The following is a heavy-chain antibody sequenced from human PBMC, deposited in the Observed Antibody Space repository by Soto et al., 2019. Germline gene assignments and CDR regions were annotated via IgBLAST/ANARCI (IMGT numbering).Heavy chain of an antibody. CDR3: ARHAFAVAGTGYFDY. Sequence: QVQLQESGPGLVKPSETLSLTCTVSGSSISSYYWSWIRQPPGKGLEWIGYLSYSGITNYNPSLHSLVSKSVHTSKIQFPLKLSSVTAADTAVYYCARHAFAVAGTGYFDYWGQGTLVTVSA. D-gene: IGHD6-19*01. J-gene: IGHJ4*02. CDR1: GSSISSYY. V-gene: IGHV4-59*08. CDR2: LSYSGIT.